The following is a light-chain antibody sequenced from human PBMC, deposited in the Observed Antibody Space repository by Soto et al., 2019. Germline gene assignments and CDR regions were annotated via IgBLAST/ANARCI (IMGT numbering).Light chain of an antibody. V-gene: IGKV3-15*01. Sequence: PATFSVNTPSKATLYFRSSQSITRNLAWYQQSTGQAPRLLMYGASTRATGIPARFSGSGSGTEFTLTINSLQSEDFAVYYYQQYNNVPRWKFAEGTKAEI. J-gene: IGKJ1*01. CDR2: GAS. CDR3: QQYNNVPRWK. CDR1: QSITRN.